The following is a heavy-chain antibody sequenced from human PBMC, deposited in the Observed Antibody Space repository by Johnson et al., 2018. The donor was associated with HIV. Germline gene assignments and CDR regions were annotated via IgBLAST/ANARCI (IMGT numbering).Heavy chain of an antibody. Sequence: VQLVESGGGVVQPGGSLRLSCAASGFTVSSNYMSWVRQAPGKGLEWVSVIYSGGGTYYADSVKGRFTISRDNSKNTLSLQMNSLRVEDTAVYYCAKPVVPAGDDLDMYEFAFYIWGQGTMVTVS. J-gene: IGHJ3*02. D-gene: IGHD2-2*01. V-gene: IGHV3-66*02. CDR3: AKPVVPAGDDLDMYEFAFYI. CDR1: GFTVSSNY. CDR2: IYSGGGT.